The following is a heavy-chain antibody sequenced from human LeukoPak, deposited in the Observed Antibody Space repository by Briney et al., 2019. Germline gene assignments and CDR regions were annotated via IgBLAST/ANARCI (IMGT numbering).Heavy chain of an antibody. J-gene: IGHJ4*02. Sequence: TPSETLSLTCTVSGDSVSSSSYYWDWIRQPPGKGLEWIGSISSDGNTHYNTSLKSRVTMSVDTSKNQFSLKLTSVTAADTAVYYCARNGDYYQKSGYYYLFDFWGQGTLVTVSS. CDR2: ISSDGNT. CDR1: GDSVSSSSYY. CDR3: ARNGDYYQKSGYYYLFDF. D-gene: IGHD3-22*01. V-gene: IGHV4-39*07.